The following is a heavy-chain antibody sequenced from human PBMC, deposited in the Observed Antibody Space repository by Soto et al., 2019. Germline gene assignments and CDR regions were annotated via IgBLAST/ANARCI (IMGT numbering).Heavy chain of an antibody. CDR2: INAGNGDT. J-gene: IGHJ4*02. CDR3: ARSITMRPGGKCYVNY. CDR1: GYTFTSHS. D-gene: IGHD3-10*01. Sequence: GASVKVSCKASGYTFTSHSIHWVRQAPGQRLEWLGWINAGNGDTKYSQKFQGRVTITRDTSASTSYMEMSTLTSEDTALYYCARSITMRPGGKCYVNYWGQETRV. V-gene: IGHV1-3*01.